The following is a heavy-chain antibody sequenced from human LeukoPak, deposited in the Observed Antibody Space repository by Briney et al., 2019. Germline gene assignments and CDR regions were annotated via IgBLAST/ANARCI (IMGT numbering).Heavy chain of an antibody. Sequence: SETLSLTCTVSGGAITSSSYYWGWIRQPPGKGLEWIGSIYYSGTTYYNPSLKSRVTISVDTSKNQFSLKLSSVTAADTAVYYAPRHVIEWSVVGEEWGQGTLVTVSS. CDR3: PRHVIEWSVVGEE. V-gene: IGHV4-39*01. CDR1: GGAITSSSYY. CDR2: IYYSGTT. J-gene: IGHJ4*02. D-gene: IGHD3-3*01.